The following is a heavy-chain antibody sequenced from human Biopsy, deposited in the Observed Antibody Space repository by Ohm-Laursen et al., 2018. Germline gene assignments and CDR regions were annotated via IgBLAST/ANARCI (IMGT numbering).Heavy chain of an antibody. CDR1: GESSSGYF. Sequence: SETLSLTCAVNGESSSGYFWYWIRQPPGQGLEWIGEINQSGSTKHNPSLTRRASLSAYSSNSQFTLRLASVSAADTAIYYCARGSGYFKLDVWGQGTTVTVSS. CDR3: ARGSGYFKLDV. J-gene: IGHJ6*02. D-gene: IGHD5-12*01. V-gene: IGHV4-34*04. CDR2: INQSGST.